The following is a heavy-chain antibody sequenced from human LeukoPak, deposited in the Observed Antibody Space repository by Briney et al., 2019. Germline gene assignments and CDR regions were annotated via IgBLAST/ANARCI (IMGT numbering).Heavy chain of an antibody. CDR2: LSGSGGRST. Sequence: GGSLRLSCAASGFTFSNYAMSWVHQAPGKGLEWVSALSGSGGRSTYYADSVKGRFTISRDNSKNTLYLQMNSLRVEDTAVYYCAKGYSYGAYYYYGIDVWGQGTTVTVSS. V-gene: IGHV3-23*01. CDR3: AKGYSYGAYYYYGIDV. CDR1: GFTFSNYA. D-gene: IGHD5-18*01. J-gene: IGHJ6*02.